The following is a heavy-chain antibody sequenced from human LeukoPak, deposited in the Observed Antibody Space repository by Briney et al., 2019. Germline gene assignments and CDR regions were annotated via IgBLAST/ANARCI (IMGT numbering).Heavy chain of an antibody. CDR2: IRSDGSNK. J-gene: IGHJ4*02. CDR3: VKDDQDCSGGSCYFDY. V-gene: IGHV3-30*02. Sequence: PGGSLRLSCAASGISFSTSGMHWVRQSPGKGLEWVTFIRSDGSNKYYAESVKGRFTISRDNSKNMVYLQMDSLRGEDTAVYYCVKDDQDCSGGSCYFDYWGQGTLVTVSS. CDR1: GISFSTSG. D-gene: IGHD2-15*01.